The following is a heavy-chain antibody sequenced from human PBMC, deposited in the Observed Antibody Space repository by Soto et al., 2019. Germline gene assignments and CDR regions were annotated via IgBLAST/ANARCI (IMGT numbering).Heavy chain of an antibody. CDR1: GFTFSSYS. V-gene: IGHV3-48*02. D-gene: IGHD3-22*01. Sequence: GGSLRLSCAASGFTFSSYSMNWVRQAPGKGLEWVSYISSSSSTIYYADSVKGRFTISRDNAKNSLYLQMNSLRDEDTAVYCCARELPRVYYDSSGLRYYYGMDVWGQGTTVTVSS. CDR3: ARELPRVYYDSSGLRYYYGMDV. J-gene: IGHJ6*02. CDR2: ISSSSSTI.